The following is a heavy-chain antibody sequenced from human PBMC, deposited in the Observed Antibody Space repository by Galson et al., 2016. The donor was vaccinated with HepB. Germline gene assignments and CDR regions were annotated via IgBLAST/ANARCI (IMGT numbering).Heavy chain of an antibody. J-gene: IGHJ4*02. CDR3: VAPSCSSTTCYAFDY. V-gene: IGHV3-64D*06. D-gene: IGHD2-2*01. Sequence: SLRLSCAASGFIFSSNDMYWVRLAPGKGLEFVSGITNEDGSTYYVDSVRGRFTISRDNSKNMLYLQMSSLRTEDTAVYYCVAPSCSSTTCYAFDYWGQGTLVTVSS. CDR1: GFIFSSND. CDR2: ITNEDGST.